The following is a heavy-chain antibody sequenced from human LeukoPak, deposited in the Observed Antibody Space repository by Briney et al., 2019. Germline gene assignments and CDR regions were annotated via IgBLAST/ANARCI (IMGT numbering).Heavy chain of an antibody. CDR3: AKGRDVWSGYYTIGNDAFDI. J-gene: IGHJ3*02. D-gene: IGHD3-3*01. CDR1: GFTFSSHW. CDR2: IDSDGSTT. V-gene: IGHV3-74*01. Sequence: GGSLRLSCAASGFTFSSHWMHWVRQVPGEGLVWVSSIDSDGSTTNYADSVKGRCTISRDNAKNTLYLQMNGLSAEDTAVYYCAKGRDVWSGYYTIGNDAFDIWGQGTMVTVSS.